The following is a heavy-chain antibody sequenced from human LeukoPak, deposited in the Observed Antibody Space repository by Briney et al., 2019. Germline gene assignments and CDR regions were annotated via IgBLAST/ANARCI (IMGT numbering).Heavy chain of an antibody. Sequence: GGSLRLSCVASGFTFSSYSMNWVRQAPGKGLEWVSYISSSSSTIYYADSVKGRFTISRDNAKNSLYLQMNSLRAEDTAVYYCARTRGYGDYSTDYWGQGTLVTVSS. D-gene: IGHD4-17*01. CDR3: ARTRGYGDYSTDY. CDR1: GFTFSSYS. J-gene: IGHJ4*02. CDR2: ISSSSSTI. V-gene: IGHV3-48*01.